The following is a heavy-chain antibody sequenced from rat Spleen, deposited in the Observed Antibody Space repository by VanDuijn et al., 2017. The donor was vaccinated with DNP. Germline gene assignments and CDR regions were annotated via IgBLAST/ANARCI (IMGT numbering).Heavy chain of an antibody. CDR1: GFTFSHYY. V-gene: IGHV5-25*01. Sequence: EVQLVESGGGLVQPGRSMKLSCVASGFTFSHYYMAWVRQAPRKGLEWVASISNGGGNTYYRYSVKGRFTISRDDAKNTQYLQMDSLRSEDTATYYCARHEDYSSYIYGFAYWGQGTLVTVSS. J-gene: IGHJ3*01. D-gene: IGHD1-2*01. CDR2: ISNGGGNT. CDR3: ARHEDYSSYIYGFAY.